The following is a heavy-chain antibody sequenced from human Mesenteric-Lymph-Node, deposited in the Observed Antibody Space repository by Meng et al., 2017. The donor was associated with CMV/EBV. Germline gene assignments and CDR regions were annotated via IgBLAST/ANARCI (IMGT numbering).Heavy chain of an antibody. V-gene: IGHV3-21*04. CDR2: ITTTSNYI. CDR1: GFTFNSYS. CDR3: ARGWAGEPVPDFFYYYDMDV. J-gene: IGHJ6*02. Sequence: GGSLRLSCAASGFTFNSYSMNWIRQAPGKGLEWVSYITTTSNYIYYADSVKGRFTVSRDNAKNSLYLQMDSLRADDTAVYYCARGWAGEPVPDFFYYYDMDVWGQGTTVTVSS. D-gene: IGHD3-16*01.